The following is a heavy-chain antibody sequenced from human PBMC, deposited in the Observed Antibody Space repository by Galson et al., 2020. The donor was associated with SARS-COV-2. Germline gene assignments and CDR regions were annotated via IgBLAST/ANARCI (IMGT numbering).Heavy chain of an antibody. D-gene: IGHD2-15*01. CDR3: AISPRQGYCSGGTCYPGWFGP. J-gene: IGHJ5*02. CDR2: LYSGGST. CDR1: GFSVSDNY. Sequence: GESLKISCAASGFSVSDNYMSWVRQTPGKGLEWVSVLYSGGSTYYAESVKGRFTISRDNSKNTLSLQMNSLRPEDSAVYYCAISPRQGYCSGGTCYPGWFGPWGQGTLVTVSS. V-gene: IGHV3-66*01.